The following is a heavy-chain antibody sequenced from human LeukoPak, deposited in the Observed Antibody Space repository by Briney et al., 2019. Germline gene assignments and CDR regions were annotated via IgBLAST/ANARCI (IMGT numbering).Heavy chain of an antibody. CDR3: AGDHYDSSGYAESFQH. CDR2: INHSGST. D-gene: IGHD3-22*01. CDR1: GGSFSGYY. V-gene: IGHV4-34*01. Sequence: PSETLSLTCAVYGGSFSGYYWSWIRQPPEKGLEWIGEINHSGSTNYNPSLKSRVTISVDTSKNQFSLKLSSVTAADTAVYYCAGDHYDSSGYAESFQHWGQGTLVTVSS. J-gene: IGHJ1*01.